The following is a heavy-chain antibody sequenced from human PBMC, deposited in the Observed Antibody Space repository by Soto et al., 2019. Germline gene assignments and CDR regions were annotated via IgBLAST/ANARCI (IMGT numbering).Heavy chain of an antibody. CDR3: ARHRGDFWSGQEAYYYMDV. J-gene: IGHJ6*03. Sequence: GESLKISCKGSGYSFTSYWIGWVRQMPGKGLEWMGIIYPGDSDTRYSPSFQGQVTISADKSISTAYLQWSSLKASDTAMYYCARHRGDFWSGQEAYYYMDVWGKGTTVTAP. V-gene: IGHV5-51*01. CDR1: GYSFTSYW. D-gene: IGHD3-3*01. CDR2: IYPGDSDT.